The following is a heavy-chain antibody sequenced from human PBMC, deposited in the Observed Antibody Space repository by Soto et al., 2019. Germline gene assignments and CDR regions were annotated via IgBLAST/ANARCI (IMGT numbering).Heavy chain of an antibody. V-gene: IGHV5-51*01. D-gene: IGHD2-8*02. J-gene: IGHJ4*02. CDR3: ARLMGAATGADY. Sequence: EFMKSSFQGSGYSFTTYWIAWVRRMPGKGLEWMGIIYPGDSETRYSPSFQGQVTISADKSISTAYLHWSSLKASDTAMYYCARLMGAATGADYWGQGTLVTVSS. CDR1: GYSFTTYW. CDR2: IYPGDSET.